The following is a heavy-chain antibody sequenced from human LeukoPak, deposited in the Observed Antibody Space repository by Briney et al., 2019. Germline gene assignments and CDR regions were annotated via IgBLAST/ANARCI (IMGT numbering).Heavy chain of an antibody. CDR3: ARGRLSPDY. J-gene: IGHJ4*02. V-gene: IGHV3-74*01. CDR2: INSDGSST. Sequence: GGSLRLSCAASGFTFTNYWMSWVRQAPGKGLVWVSHINSDGSSTNYADSVKGRFTISRDNAKNSLYLQMNSLRAEDTAVYYCARGRLSPDYWGQGTLVTVSS. D-gene: IGHD3-16*02. CDR1: GFTFTNYW.